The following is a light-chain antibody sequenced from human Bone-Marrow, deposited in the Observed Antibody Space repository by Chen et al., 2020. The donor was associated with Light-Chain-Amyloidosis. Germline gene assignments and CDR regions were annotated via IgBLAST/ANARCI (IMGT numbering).Light chain of an antibody. CDR3: QVWDRSSDRSV. CDR2: DDS. Sequence: SYVLTQPSSVSVAPGQTATIACGGNNIGSTRVHWYQQTPGQAPLLVVYDDSDRPSGIPERLSGSNSGNTATLTISRVEAGDEADYYCQVWDRSSDRSVFGGGTKLTVL. CDR1: NIGSTR. V-gene: IGLV3-21*02. J-gene: IGLJ3*02.